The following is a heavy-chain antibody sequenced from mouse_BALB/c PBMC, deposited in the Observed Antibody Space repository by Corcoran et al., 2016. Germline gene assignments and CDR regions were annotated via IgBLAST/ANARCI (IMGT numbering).Heavy chain of an antibody. J-gene: IGHJ1*01. CDR1: GFNIKDTY. Sequence: EVQLQQSGAELVKPGASVKLSCTASGFNIKDTYMHWVKQRPEQGLEWIGRIDPANGNTKYDPKFQCKATITADTSSNTAYLQLSSLTSEDTAVYYCANCDWYFDVWGAGTTVTVSS. V-gene: IGHV14-3*02. CDR3: ANCDWYFDV. CDR2: IDPANGNT.